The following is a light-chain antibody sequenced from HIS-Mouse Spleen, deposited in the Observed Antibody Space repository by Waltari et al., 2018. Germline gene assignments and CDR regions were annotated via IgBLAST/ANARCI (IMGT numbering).Light chain of an antibody. J-gene: IGLJ3*02. CDR3: CSYAGSYTPWV. CDR1: SSDVGGYNY. V-gene: IGLV2-11*01. CDR2: DVS. Sequence: QSALTQPRSVSGSPGQSVTISCTGTSSDVGGYNYVSWYQQHPGKAPKLMIYDVSKRPSGVPDRLSGSKSGNTASLTSSGLQAEDEADYYCCSYAGSYTPWVFGGGTKLTVL.